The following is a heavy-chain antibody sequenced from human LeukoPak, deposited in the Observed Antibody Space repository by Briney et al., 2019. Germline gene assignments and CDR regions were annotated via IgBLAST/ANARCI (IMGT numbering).Heavy chain of an antibody. CDR1: GYTFTSYG. D-gene: IGHD3-10*01. V-gene: IGHV1-18*01. Sequence: ASVKVCCKASGYTFTSYGISWVRQAPGQGLEWMGWISAYNGNTNYAQKLQGRVTMTTDTSTSTAYMELRSLRSDDTAVYYCARDNYYYGSGSYSYYYYYYYMDVWGKGTTVTISS. CDR3: ARDNYYYGSGSYSYYYYYYYMDV. J-gene: IGHJ6*03. CDR2: ISAYNGNT.